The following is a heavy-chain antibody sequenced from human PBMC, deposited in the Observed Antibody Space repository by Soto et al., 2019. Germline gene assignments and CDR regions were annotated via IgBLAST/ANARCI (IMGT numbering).Heavy chain of an antibody. Sequence: SGGSLRLSCAASGFTFSSYAMHWVRQAPGKGLEWVAVISYDGSNKYYADSVKGRFTISRDNSKNTLYLQMNSLRAEDTAVYYCARDTEIHSSGWYYFDYWGQGTLVTVSS. CDR2: ISYDGSNK. J-gene: IGHJ4*02. CDR3: ARDTEIHSSGWYYFDY. V-gene: IGHV3-30-3*01. D-gene: IGHD6-19*01. CDR1: GFTFSSYA.